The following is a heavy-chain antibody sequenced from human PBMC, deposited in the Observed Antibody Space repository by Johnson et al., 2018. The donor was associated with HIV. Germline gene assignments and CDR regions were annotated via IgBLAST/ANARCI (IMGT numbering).Heavy chain of an antibody. CDR3: AREKYNWNDGMFDGIDL. CDR1: GFTFNNYW. D-gene: IGHD1-1*01. V-gene: IGHV3-74*01. J-gene: IGHJ3*01. Sequence: VQLVESGGGVVQPGTSLRLSCAASGFTFNNYWMHWVRQAPGKGQVWVSRINSDGSTTDYSDSVKGRVTISRDNAKNTLYLQMNSLRVEDTAVYYCAREKYNWNDGMFDGIDLWGQGTMVTVSS. CDR2: INSDGSTT.